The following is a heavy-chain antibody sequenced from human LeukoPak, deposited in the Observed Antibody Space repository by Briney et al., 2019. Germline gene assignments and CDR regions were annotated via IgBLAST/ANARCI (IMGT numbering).Heavy chain of an antibody. CDR1: GGSISSGGYY. CDR2: IIYSGNT. J-gene: IGHJ3*02. V-gene: IGHV4-31*03. CDR3: ARRLGGDVNDGFDI. Sequence: PSETLSLTCTVSGGSISSGGYYWTWIRHHPGRGLEWIGYIIYSGNTNYSASLKSRVTISVDTSKNQFSLKLSSVTAADTAVYYCARRLGGDVNDGFDIWGQGTMVTVSS. D-gene: IGHD2-21*01.